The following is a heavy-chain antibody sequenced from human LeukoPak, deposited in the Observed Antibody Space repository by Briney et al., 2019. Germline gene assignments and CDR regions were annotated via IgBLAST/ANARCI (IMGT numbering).Heavy chain of an antibody. CDR3: ARGDYDFWSGDPYYFDY. Sequence: PSETLSLTCAVYGGSFSGYYWSWIRQPPGKGLEWIGEINHSGSTNYNPSLKSRVTISVDTSKNQFSLKLSSVTAADTAVYYCARGDYDFWSGDPYYFDYWGQGTLVTVSS. J-gene: IGHJ4*02. CDR1: GGSFSGYY. D-gene: IGHD3-3*01. CDR2: INHSGST. V-gene: IGHV4-34*01.